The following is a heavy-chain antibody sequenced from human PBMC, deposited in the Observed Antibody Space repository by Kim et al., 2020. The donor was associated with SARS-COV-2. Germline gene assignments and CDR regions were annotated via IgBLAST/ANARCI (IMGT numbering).Heavy chain of an antibody. CDR2: IWYDGSNK. CDR3: ARDLVRGITMVRASIYYSYSGMDV. Sequence: GGSLRLSCAASGFTFSSYGMHWVRQAPGKGLEWVAVIWYDGSNKYYADSVKGRFTISRDNSKNTLYLQMNSLRAEDTAVYYCARDLVRGITMVRASIYYSYSGMDVWGQGTTVTVSS. V-gene: IGHV3-33*01. CDR1: GFTFSSYG. J-gene: IGHJ6*02. D-gene: IGHD3-10*01.